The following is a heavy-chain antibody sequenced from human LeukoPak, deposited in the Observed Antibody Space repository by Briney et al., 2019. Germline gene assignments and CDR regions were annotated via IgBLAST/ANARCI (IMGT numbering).Heavy chain of an antibody. CDR3: ARDMAAGPPNYYYYGMDV. CDR2: ISAYNGNT. D-gene: IGHD6-13*01. V-gene: IGHV1-18*01. J-gene: IGHJ6*02. CDR1: GYTFTSYG. Sequence: ASVKVSCKASGYTFTSYGISWVRQVPGQGLEWMGWISAYNGNTNYAQKLQGRVTMTTDTSTSTAYMELRSLRSDDTAVYYCARDMAAGPPNYYYYGMDVWGQGTTVTVSS.